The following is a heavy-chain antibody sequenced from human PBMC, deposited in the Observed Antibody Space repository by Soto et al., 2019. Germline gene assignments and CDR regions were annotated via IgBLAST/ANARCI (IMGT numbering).Heavy chain of an antibody. CDR1: GGSISSYY. J-gene: IGHJ4*02. CDR2: IYYSGST. V-gene: IGHV4-59*08. D-gene: IGHD6-13*01. CDR3: ARHVPYSSSWPDFDC. Sequence: SETLSLTCTASGGSISSYYLSWIRQPPGKGLEWIGYIYYSGSTNYNPSLKSRVTISVDTSKNQFSLKLSSVTAADTAVYYCARHVPYSSSWPDFDCWGQGTLVTVSS.